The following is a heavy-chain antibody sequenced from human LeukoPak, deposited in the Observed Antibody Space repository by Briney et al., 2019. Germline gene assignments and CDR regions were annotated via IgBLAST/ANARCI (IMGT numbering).Heavy chain of an antibody. V-gene: IGHV4-39*01. CDR2: IYYSGST. CDR3: AGPGVVVIATSFAFDI. D-gene: IGHD2-21*01. Sequence: SETLSLTCTVSGGSISSSSYYWGWTRQPPGKGLEWIGSIYYSGSTYYNPSLKSRVTIPVDTSKNQFSLKLSSVTAADTAVYYCAGPGVVVIATSFAFDIWGQGTMVTVSS. CDR1: GGSISSSSYY. J-gene: IGHJ3*02.